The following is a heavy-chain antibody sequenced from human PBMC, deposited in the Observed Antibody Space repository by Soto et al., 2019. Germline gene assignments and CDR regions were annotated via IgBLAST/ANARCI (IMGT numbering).Heavy chain of an antibody. V-gene: IGHV4-59*01. Sequence: PSETLSLTCTVSGCSISYYYWGWIRQPPGKGLEWIGSIYYSGNTHYNPSLKSRVTISVDTSMNQFSLNLNSVTAVDLAVYYCVRGGYVHAFDYWCQGALVTVSS. CDR3: VRGGYVHAFDY. CDR1: GCSISYYY. J-gene: IGHJ4*02. D-gene: IGHD5-12*01. CDR2: IYYSGNT.